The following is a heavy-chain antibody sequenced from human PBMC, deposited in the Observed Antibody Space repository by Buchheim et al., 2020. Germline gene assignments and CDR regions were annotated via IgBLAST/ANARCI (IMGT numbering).Heavy chain of an antibody. D-gene: IGHD2-21*01. CDR1: GFAFSSNW. CDR2: ITQGGGER. CDR3: VREKDGLFFDY. J-gene: IGHJ4*02. Sequence: EVQLVDSGGGLVQPGGSLRLSCAASGFAFSSNWMSWVRQAPGKGLEWVANITQGGGERYYVDSVKGRFTISRDDSKNSPYLLMDSLRAEDTAVYYCVREKDGLFFDYWGQGTL. V-gene: IGHV3-7*03.